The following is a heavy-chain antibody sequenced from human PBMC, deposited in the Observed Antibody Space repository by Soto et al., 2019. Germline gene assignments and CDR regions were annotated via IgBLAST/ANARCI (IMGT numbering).Heavy chain of an antibody. CDR2: IYYSGST. CDR1: GGSISSSSYY. D-gene: IGHD4-17*01. J-gene: IGHJ6*02. CDR3: ARDHRYGGNDYYYYGMDV. V-gene: IGHV4-39*02. Sequence: SETLSLTCTVSGGSISSSSYYWGWVRQPPGKGLEWIGSIYYSGSTYYNPSLKSRVTISVDTSKNQFSLKLSSVTAADTAVYYCARDHRYGGNDYYYYGMDVWGQGTTVTVSS.